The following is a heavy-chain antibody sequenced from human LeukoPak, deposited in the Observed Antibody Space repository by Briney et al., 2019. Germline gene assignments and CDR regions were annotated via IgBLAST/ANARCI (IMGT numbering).Heavy chain of an antibody. CDR2: INHSGST. J-gene: IGHJ4*02. CDR3: ARRKTYYDFWSGYYYFDY. V-gene: IGHV4-34*01. Sequence: SETLSLTCAVYGGSFSGYYWSWIRQPPGKGLEWIGEINHSGSTNYNPSLKSRVTISVDTPKNQFSLKLSSVTAADTAVYYCARRKTYYDFWSGYYYFDYWGQGTLVTVSS. D-gene: IGHD3-3*01. CDR1: GGSFSGYY.